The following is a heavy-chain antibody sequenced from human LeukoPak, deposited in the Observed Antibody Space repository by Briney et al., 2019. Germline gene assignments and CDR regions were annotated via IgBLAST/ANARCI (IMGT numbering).Heavy chain of an antibody. CDR2: ISAYNGNT. V-gene: IGHV1-18*01. CDR3: ARADVVAATRRGGPPVDY. CDR1: GYTFTSYG. J-gene: IGHJ4*02. Sequence: ASVKVSCKASGYTFTSYGISWVRQAPGQGLEWMGWISAYNGNTNYAQKLQGRVTMTTDTSTSTAYMELRSLRSDGTAVYYCARADVVAATRRGGPPVDYWGQGTLVTVSS. D-gene: IGHD2-15*01.